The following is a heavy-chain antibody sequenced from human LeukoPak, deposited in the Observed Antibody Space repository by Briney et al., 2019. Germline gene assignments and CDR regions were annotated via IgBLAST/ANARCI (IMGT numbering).Heavy chain of an antibody. CDR3: ARPVPSRLGWFDP. D-gene: IGHD1-1*01. CDR1: GYSISSGYY. Sequence: PSETLSLTCTVSGYSISSGYYWGWIRQPPGKGLEWIGSIYHSGSTYYNPSLKSRVTISVDTSKNQLSLKLSSVTAADTAVYYCARPVPSRLGWFDPWGQGTLVTVSS. V-gene: IGHV4-38-2*02. J-gene: IGHJ5*02. CDR2: IYHSGST.